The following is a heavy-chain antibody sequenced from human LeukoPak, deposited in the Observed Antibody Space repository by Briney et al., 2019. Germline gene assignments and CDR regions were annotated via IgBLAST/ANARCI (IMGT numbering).Heavy chain of an antibody. CDR3: VRSYYDSSGYLTHPHFDY. Sequence: GGSLRLSCAASGFTFSSSAMSWVRQAPGKGLEWVSAISNNGGYTYYADSVQGRFTISRDNSKSTLCLQMNSLRAEDTAVYYCVRSYYDSSGYLTHPHFDYWGQGTLVSVSS. J-gene: IGHJ4*02. D-gene: IGHD3-22*01. CDR2: ISNNGGYT. CDR1: GFTFSSSA. V-gene: IGHV3-23*01.